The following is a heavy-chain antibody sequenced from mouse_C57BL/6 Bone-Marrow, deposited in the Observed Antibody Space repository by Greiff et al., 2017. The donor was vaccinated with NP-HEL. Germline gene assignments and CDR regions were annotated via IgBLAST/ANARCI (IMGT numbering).Heavy chain of an antibody. CDR3: TRSYYSNYLWYFDV. V-gene: IGHV5-9-1*02. J-gene: IGHJ1*03. D-gene: IGHD2-5*01. CDR2: ISSGGDYI. Sequence: EVKLEESGEGLVKPGGSLKLSCAASGFTFSSYAMSWVRQTPEKRLEWVAYISSGGDYIYYADTVKGRFTISRDNAGNTLYLQMSSLKSEDTAMYYCTRSYYSNYLWYFDVWGTGTTVTVSS. CDR1: GFTFSSYA.